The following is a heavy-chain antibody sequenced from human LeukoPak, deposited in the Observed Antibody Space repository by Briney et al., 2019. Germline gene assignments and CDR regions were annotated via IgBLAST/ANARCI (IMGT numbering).Heavy chain of an antibody. CDR1: GGSISSGSYY. J-gene: IGHJ4*02. D-gene: IGHD6-19*01. V-gene: IGHV4-61*02. CDR3: ARHSSGWYYVDY. CDR2: IYTSGST. Sequence: PSQTLSLTCTVSGGSISSGSYYWSWIRQPAGKGLEWIGRIYTSGSTNYNPSLKSRVTISVDTSKNQFSLKLSSVTAADTAVYYCARHSSGWYYVDYWGQGTLVTVSS.